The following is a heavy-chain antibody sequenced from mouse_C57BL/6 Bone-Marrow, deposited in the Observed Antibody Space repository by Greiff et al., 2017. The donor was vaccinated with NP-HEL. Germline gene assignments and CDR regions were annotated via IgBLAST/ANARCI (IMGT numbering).Heavy chain of an antibody. J-gene: IGHJ3*01. V-gene: IGHV1-64*01. CDR2: IHPNSGST. D-gene: IGHD2-4*01. CDR1: GYTFTSYW. Sequence: QVHVKQSGAELVKPGASVKLSCKASGYTFTSYWMHWVKQRPGQGLEWIGMIHPNSGSTNYNEKFKSKATLTVDKSSSTAYMQLSSLTSEDSAVYYCADDYDFAYWGQGTLVTVSA. CDR3: ADDYDFAY.